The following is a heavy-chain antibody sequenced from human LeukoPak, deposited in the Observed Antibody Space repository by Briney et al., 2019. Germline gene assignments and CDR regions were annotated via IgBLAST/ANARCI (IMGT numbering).Heavy chain of an antibody. D-gene: IGHD2-21*01. J-gene: IGHJ6*02. CDR3: VKSRGEAYYYGLDV. Sequence: GGSLRLSCAASGFSFSDYGMHWVRQAPGKGLDWVSFISYDGSNKFYSGSVKGRLTISRDNSKNTLYLEMNSLRGEDRGLYYCVKSRGEAYYYGLDVWGQGTTVTVSS. CDR1: GFSFSDYG. V-gene: IGHV3-30*18. CDR2: ISYDGSNK.